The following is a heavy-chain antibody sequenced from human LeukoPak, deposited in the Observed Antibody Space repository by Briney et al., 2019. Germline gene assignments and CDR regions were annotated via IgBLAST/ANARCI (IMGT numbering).Heavy chain of an antibody. CDR1: GGSFSGYY. CDR2: INHSGST. J-gene: IGHJ5*02. D-gene: IGHD6-19*01. Sequence: SETLSPTCAVYGGSFSGYYWSWIRQPPGKGLEWIGEINHSGSTNYNPSLKSRVTISVDTSKNQFSLKLSPVTAADTAVYYCARASRDAIAVAGTGNWFDPWGQGTLVTVSS. V-gene: IGHV4-34*01. CDR3: ARASRDAIAVAGTGNWFDP.